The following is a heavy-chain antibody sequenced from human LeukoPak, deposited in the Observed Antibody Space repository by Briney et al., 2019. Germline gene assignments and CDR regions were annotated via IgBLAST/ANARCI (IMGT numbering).Heavy chain of an antibody. CDR2: ITSNGGST. D-gene: IGHD2-2*01. Sequence: GGSLRLSCSASGFTFSSYAMNWVRQAPGKGLEYVSAITSNGGSTYYADSVKGRFTISRDNSKNTLYLQMSSLRAEDTAVYYCVKERCSGSSCYGGDYWGQGTLVTVSS. V-gene: IGHV3-64D*06. J-gene: IGHJ4*02. CDR1: GFTFSSYA. CDR3: VKERCSGSSCYGGDY.